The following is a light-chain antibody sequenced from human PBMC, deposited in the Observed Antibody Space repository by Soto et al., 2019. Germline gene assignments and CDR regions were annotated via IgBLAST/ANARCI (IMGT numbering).Light chain of an antibody. J-gene: IGKJ1*01. CDR3: QQYTSYCT. CDR1: QSISSW. CDR2: DAS. V-gene: IGKV1-5*01. Sequence: DIQMTKSPSTLSASVEDRVTITCRASQSISSWLAWYQQKPGKAPKLLIYDASSLESGLPPTFSGSGSGTEFTLTISSLQPDDFATYYCQQYTSYCTFGQGTKVDIK.